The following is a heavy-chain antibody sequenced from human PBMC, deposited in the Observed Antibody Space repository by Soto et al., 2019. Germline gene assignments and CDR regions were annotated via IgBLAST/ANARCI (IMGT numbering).Heavy chain of an antibody. Sequence: QVHLVQSGAEVTKAGSSVKVSCKASGGTFSSHAFSWLRQAPGQGLEWVGGIIPIFETANYAQECQGRVTISADESTNTVILELNNLRSVDTAIYSCAIGDRSSWIGNNWGPGTQVTVS. CDR3: AIGDRSSWIGNN. D-gene: IGHD6-6*01. CDR2: IIPIFETA. CDR1: GGTFSSHA. J-gene: IGHJ4*02. V-gene: IGHV1-69*01.